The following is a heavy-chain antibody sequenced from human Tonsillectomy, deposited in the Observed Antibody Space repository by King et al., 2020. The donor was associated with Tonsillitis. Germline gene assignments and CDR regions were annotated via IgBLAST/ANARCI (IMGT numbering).Heavy chain of an antibody. J-gene: IGHJ6*04. D-gene: IGHD3-3*01. V-gene: IGHV4-61*01. Sequence: QLQESGPGLVKPSETLSLTCTVSGGSVSSGSHYWSWIRPPPGKGLEWIGYLYYLGSTKYNPSLKSRVTISVDTSKNQFSLKLSSVTAADTAVYYCARNGAWLGVVIVPFLSMDVWGEGTTVTVSS. CDR2: LYYLGST. CDR3: ARNGAWLGVVIVPFLSMDV. CDR1: GGSVSSGSHY.